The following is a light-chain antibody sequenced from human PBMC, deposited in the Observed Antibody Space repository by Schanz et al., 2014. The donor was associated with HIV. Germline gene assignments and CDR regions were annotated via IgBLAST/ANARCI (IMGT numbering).Light chain of an antibody. CDR2: GNN. V-gene: IGLV1-44*01. CDR1: SSNIGINT. Sequence: QSVLTQPPSVSGTPGQRVTILCSGSSSNIGINTVNWYQHLPGTAPKLLIYGNNQRPSGVPDRFSGSKSGNTASLTVSGLQAEDEADYYCSSYAGSKNLFGGGTKLTVL. CDR3: SSYAGSKNL. J-gene: IGLJ2*01.